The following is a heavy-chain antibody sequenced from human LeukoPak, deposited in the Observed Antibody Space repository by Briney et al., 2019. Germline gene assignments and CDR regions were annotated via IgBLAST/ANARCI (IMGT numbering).Heavy chain of an antibody. CDR2: INPNSGGT. CDR1: GYTFTGYY. D-gene: IGHD4-23*01. V-gene: IGHV1-2*02. CDR3: ARHPGKVTNDWYFDL. J-gene: IGHJ2*01. Sequence: GASLKVSCKASGYTFTGYYMHWVRQAPGQGLEWMGWINPNSGGTNYAQKFQGRVTMTRDTSITTAYMELSRLSSDDTAVYYCARHPGKVTNDWYFDLWGRGTLVTVSS.